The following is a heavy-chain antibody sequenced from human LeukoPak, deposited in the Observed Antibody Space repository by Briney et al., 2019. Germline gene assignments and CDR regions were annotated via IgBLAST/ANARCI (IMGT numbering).Heavy chain of an antibody. Sequence: GGSLRLSCAASGFTFSGYWMHWVRQAPGKGLEWVANIKQDGSVKYYVDSVKGRFTISRDNAKNSLSLQMNSLRAEDTAVYYCARRAATGSNALDYWSQGTLVTVSS. CDR1: GFTFSGYW. D-gene: IGHD6-13*01. CDR2: IKQDGSVK. V-gene: IGHV3-7*01. J-gene: IGHJ4*02. CDR3: ARRAATGSNALDY.